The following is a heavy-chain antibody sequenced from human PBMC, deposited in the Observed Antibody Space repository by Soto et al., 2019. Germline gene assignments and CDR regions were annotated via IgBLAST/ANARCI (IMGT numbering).Heavy chain of an antibody. J-gene: IGHJ4*02. CDR1: GDSISNTGYY. CDR2: IYYSGST. Sequence: SETLSLTCTVSGDSISNTGYYWGWIRQPPGKGLEWIGSIYYSGSTYYNPSLKSRVTVSIDTSKNQFSLNLRSVTAPDVAVYYCARHRRALSTVGPRFDYWGQGTPVTVSS. CDR3: ARHRRALSTVGPRFDY. D-gene: IGHD4-17*01. V-gene: IGHV4-39*01.